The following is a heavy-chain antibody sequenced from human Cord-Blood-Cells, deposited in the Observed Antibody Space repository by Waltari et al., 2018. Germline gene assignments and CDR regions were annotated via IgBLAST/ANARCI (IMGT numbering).Heavy chain of an antibody. Sequence: QLQLQESGPGLVKPSETLSLTCTVSGGSISSSSYSWGWIRRPPGKGLEWIGSIYYSGSNYYNPSLKSRVTISVDTSKNQFSLKLSSVTAADTAVYYCARHLRGHYYDSSGPIDIWGQGTMVTVSS. D-gene: IGHD3-22*01. CDR1: GGSISSSSYS. CDR3: ARHLRGHYYDSSGPIDI. V-gene: IGHV4-39*01. J-gene: IGHJ3*02. CDR2: IYYSGSN.